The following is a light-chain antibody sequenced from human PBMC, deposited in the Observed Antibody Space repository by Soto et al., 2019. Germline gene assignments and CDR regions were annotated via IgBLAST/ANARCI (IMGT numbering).Light chain of an antibody. Sequence: DIQMTQSPSSLSASVGDRVTITCRASQTISGYLNWYQQKPGKAPELLIYAASYLGNGVPSRFSGSGSGTYFTLTISSLEPEDFTIYYCQQRSSWPLTFGGGTKVDIK. J-gene: IGKJ4*01. V-gene: IGKV1-39*01. CDR2: AAS. CDR3: QQRSSWPLT. CDR1: QTISGY.